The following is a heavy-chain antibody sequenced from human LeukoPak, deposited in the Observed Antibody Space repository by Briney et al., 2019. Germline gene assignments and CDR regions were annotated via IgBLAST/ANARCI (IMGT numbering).Heavy chain of an antibody. Sequence: GGSLRLSCAASGFTFSSYAMSWVRQAPGKGLEWVSAISDSGDSTYYADSVKGRFTISRDNAKNSLFLQMNSLRVEDTAIYYCAVSFRYLDLWGRGTLVTVSS. CDR3: AVSFRYLDL. J-gene: IGHJ2*01. V-gene: IGHV3-23*01. D-gene: IGHD3-16*02. CDR1: GFTFSSYA. CDR2: ISDSGDST.